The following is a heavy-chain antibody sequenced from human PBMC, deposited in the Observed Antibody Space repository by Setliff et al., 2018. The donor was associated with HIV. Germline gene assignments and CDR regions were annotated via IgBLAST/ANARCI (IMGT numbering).Heavy chain of an antibody. CDR1: RFTFSDYT. CDR2: ISYDGTDK. D-gene: IGHD1-1*01. CDR3: AREEGTKGAFDV. Sequence: GGSLRLSCAASRFTFSDYTMHWVRQAPGKGLEWVASISYDGTDKYYTDSMKGRFTISRDNSKNTLYLQMDDLRAEDTSVYYGAREEGTKGAFDVWGQGTKVTVSS. J-gene: IGHJ3*01. V-gene: IGHV3-30-3*01.